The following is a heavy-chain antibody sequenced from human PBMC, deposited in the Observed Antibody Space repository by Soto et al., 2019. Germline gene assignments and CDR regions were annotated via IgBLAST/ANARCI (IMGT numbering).Heavy chain of an antibody. J-gene: IGHJ6*02. CDR3: ALDNDRLQLGGNYYYAMDV. CDR2: ISPIFPTP. Sequence: QVQLVQSGAEVKKPGSSVTVSCKASGGTFGNSAISWVRQAPGQGLEWMGGISPIFPTPDYAQKFQGRVTITADASTSTAYREWTSRRSEYTAGYYCALDNDRLQLGGNYYYAMDVWGQGTTVTVSS. V-gene: IGHV1-69*12. D-gene: IGHD5-12*01. CDR1: GGTFGNSA.